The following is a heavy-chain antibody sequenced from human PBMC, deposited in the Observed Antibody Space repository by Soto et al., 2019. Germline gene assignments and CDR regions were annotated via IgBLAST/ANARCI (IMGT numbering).Heavy chain of an antibody. CDR3: ARDGSGYQWYFDV. V-gene: IGHV6-1*01. J-gene: IGHJ2*01. Sequence: QVQLQQSGPGLVKPSQTLSLICAISGDSVSSASATWSWSRQSPSGRLEWLGRTYYRSKWHNDYAVSVKIRIAIIPDTSKNQLSLQLSSVTLEDPAVYFCARDGSGYQWYFDVWGRGSLVTVSS. CDR1: GDSVSSASAT. D-gene: IGHD5-12*01. CDR2: TYYRSKWHN.